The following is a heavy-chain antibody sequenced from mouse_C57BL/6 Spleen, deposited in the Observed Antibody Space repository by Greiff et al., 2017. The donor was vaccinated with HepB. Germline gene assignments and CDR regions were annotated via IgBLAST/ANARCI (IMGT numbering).Heavy chain of an antibody. CDR1: GYTFTSYD. Sequence: QVQLQQSGPELVKPGASVKLSRKASGYTFTSYDINWVKQRPGQGLEWIGWIYPRDGSTKYNEKFKGKATLTVDTSSSTAYMELHSLTSEDSAVYFCARIYYDYDGPYYYAMDYWGQGTSVTVSS. CDR2: IYPRDGST. D-gene: IGHD2-4*01. CDR3: ARIYYDYDGPYYYAMDY. J-gene: IGHJ4*01. V-gene: IGHV1-85*01.